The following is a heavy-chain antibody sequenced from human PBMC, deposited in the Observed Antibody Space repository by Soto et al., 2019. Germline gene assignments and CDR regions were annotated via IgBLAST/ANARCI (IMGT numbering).Heavy chain of an antibody. CDR1: GFTFSSYS. D-gene: IGHD2-2*02. Sequence: GGSLRLSCAASGFTFSSYSMNWVRQAPGKGLEWVAVISYDGSNKYYADSVKGRFTISRDNSKNTLYLQMNSLRAEDTAVYYCAREDRDIVVVPAAILPDYWGQGTLVTVSS. V-gene: IGHV3-30*03. CDR2: ISYDGSNK. J-gene: IGHJ4*02. CDR3: AREDRDIVVVPAAILPDY.